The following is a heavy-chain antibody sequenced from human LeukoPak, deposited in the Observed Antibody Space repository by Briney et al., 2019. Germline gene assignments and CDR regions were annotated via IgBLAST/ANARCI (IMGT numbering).Heavy chain of an antibody. D-gene: IGHD6-19*01. CDR2: ISAYNGNT. Sequence: GASVKVSCKASGYTFTSYSISWVRQPPGQGLEWMGWISAYNGNTNYAQELQGRVTMTTDTSTSTAYMELRSLRSDDTAVYYCARDLGIAVAGRVFDYWGQGTLVTVSS. CDR3: ARDLGIAVAGRVFDY. J-gene: IGHJ4*02. CDR1: GYTFTSYS. V-gene: IGHV1-18*04.